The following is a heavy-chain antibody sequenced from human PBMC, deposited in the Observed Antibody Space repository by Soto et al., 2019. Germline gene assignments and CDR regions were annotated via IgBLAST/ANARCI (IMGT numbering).Heavy chain of an antibody. V-gene: IGHV3-30*18. CDR3: AKASSSGYDFWSGYYTGNVEP. CDR1: GFTFSSYG. D-gene: IGHD3-3*01. J-gene: IGHJ5*02. CDR2: ISYDGSNK. Sequence: GVSLRLSCAASGFTFSSYGMHWVRQAPGKGLEWVAVISYDGSNKYYADSVKGRFTISRDNSKNTLYLQMNSLRAEDTAVYYCAKASSSGYDFWSGYYTGNVEPWGQGTLVTVSS.